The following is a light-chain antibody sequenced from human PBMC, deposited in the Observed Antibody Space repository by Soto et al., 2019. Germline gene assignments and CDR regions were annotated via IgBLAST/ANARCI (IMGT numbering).Light chain of an antibody. Sequence: SVRTQPASVSGSPGQSIAISCTGSSSDVGIYNYVSWYQQHPGKAPKLMIYEVNKRPSGVPDRFSGSKSGNTASLTVSGLQAEDEADYYCSSYAGSSNVFGTGTKVTVL. CDR1: SSDVGIYNY. CDR2: EVN. J-gene: IGLJ1*01. V-gene: IGLV2-8*01. CDR3: SSYAGSSNV.